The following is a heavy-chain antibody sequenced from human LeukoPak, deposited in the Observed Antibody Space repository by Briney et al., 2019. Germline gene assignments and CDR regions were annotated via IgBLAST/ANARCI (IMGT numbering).Heavy chain of an antibody. CDR1: GYTFTSYY. J-gene: IGHJ5*02. D-gene: IGHD3-3*01. Sequence: ASVKVSCKASGYTFTSYYMHWVRQAPGQGLEWMGIINPSGGSTNYAQKFQGRVTMTRDTSTSTVYMELSSLRSEDTAVYYCARVRVTRTIFGVVTNWFDPWGQGTLVTVSS. CDR2: INPSGGST. CDR3: ARVRVTRTIFGVVTNWFDP. V-gene: IGHV1-46*01.